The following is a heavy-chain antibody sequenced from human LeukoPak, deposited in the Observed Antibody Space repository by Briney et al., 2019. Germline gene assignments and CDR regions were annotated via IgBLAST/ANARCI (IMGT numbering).Heavy chain of an antibody. CDR1: GFTFDDYG. J-gene: IGHJ4*02. V-gene: IGHV3-20*04. CDR2: INWNGGST. Sequence: PGGSLRLSCAASGFTFDDYGMSWVRQAPGKGLEWVSGINWNGGSTGYADSVKGRFTISRDNAKNSLYLQMNSLRAEDTALYYCAREGAIHYYDTSGYYGYWGQGTLVTVSS. D-gene: IGHD3-22*01. CDR3: AREGAIHYYDTSGYYGY.